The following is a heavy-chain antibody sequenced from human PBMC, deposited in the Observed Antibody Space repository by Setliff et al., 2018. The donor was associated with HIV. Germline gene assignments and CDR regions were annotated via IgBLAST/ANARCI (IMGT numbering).Heavy chain of an antibody. CDR2: INPSGGST. CDR3: ARDGYYNFWSGYGYYYYYMDV. V-gene: IGHV1-46*01. J-gene: IGHJ6*03. Sequence: ASVKVSCKASGCTFTSYYMHWVRQAPGQGLQWMGIINPSGGSTTYAQKFQGRVTMTRDTSTTTIFMELSSLRSEDTAVYYCARDGYYNFWSGYGYYYYYMDVWGKGTTVTVSS. CDR1: GCTFTSYY. D-gene: IGHD3-3*01.